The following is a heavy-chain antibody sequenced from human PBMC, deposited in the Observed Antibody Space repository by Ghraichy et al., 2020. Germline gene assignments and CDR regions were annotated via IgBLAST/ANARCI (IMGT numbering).Heavy chain of an antibody. V-gene: IGHV4-31*03. CDR3: AGMVRGVTYGMDV. J-gene: IGHJ6*02. CDR1: GGSMSSSGFY. CDR2: MYYSGST. Sequence: SETLSLTCTVSGGSMSSSGFYWTWIRHLPGKGLEWIGYMYYSGSTYYNPSLKSRVTISVDTSKNQFSLKLNSVTAADTAVYYCAGMVRGVTYGMDVWGPGTTVTVSS. D-gene: IGHD3-10*01.